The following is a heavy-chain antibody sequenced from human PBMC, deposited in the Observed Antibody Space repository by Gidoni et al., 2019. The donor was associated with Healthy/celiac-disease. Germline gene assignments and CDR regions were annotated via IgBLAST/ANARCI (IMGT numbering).Heavy chain of an antibody. V-gene: IGHV3-23*01. CDR3: AKVDSSGWELPNWFDP. Sequence: EVQLLESGGGLVQPGGSLRLSCAASGFTFSSYAMSWVRQAPGKGLEWVSAISGSGGSTYYADSVKGRFTISRDNSKNTLYLQMNSLRAEDTAVYYCAKVDSSGWELPNWFDPWGQGTLVTVSS. D-gene: IGHD6-19*01. J-gene: IGHJ5*02. CDR1: GFTFSSYA. CDR2: ISGSGGST.